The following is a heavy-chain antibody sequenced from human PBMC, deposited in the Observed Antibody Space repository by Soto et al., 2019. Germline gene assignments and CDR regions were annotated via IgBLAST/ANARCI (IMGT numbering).Heavy chain of an antibody. V-gene: IGHV4-39*01. Sequence: PSETLSVTCTFSGDSISISTYYWGWIRQPPGKGLEWIGCIYHTGTTYYNPSLKSRVTISVDTSKNQFSLKLSSVTAADTAVYYCARPYFSSSSMFDYWGQGTMVTVSS. D-gene: IGHD6-6*01. J-gene: IGHJ4*02. CDR1: GDSISISTYY. CDR2: IYHTGTT. CDR3: ARPYFSSSSMFDY.